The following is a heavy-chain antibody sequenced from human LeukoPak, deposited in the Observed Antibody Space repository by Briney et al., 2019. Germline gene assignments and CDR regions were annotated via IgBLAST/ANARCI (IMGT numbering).Heavy chain of an antibody. CDR3: ARGGSLGY. CDR2: ISSSGSAI. Sequence: GGSLRLSCAASGFTFSSYEMNWVRQAPGKAREWVSKISSSGSAIYYADSVKGRFTISRDNAKSTLYLQMNSLRVEDTAVYYCARGGSLGYWGQGTLVTVSS. J-gene: IGHJ4*02. CDR1: GFTFSSYE. V-gene: IGHV3-48*03. D-gene: IGHD6-19*01.